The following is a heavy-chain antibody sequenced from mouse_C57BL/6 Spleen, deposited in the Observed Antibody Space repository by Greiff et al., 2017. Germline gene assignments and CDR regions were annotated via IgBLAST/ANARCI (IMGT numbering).Heavy chain of an antibody. Sequence: QVQLKQPGAELVKPGASVKLSCKASGYTFTSYWMQWVKQRPGQGLEWIGEIDPSDSYTNYNQKFKGKATLTVDTSSSTAYMQLSSLTSEDSAVYYCARDGLRRDAWFAYWGQGTLVTVSA. V-gene: IGHV1-50*01. J-gene: IGHJ3*01. CDR2: IDPSDSYT. CDR1: GYTFTSYW. CDR3: ARDGLRRDAWFAY. D-gene: IGHD2-4*01.